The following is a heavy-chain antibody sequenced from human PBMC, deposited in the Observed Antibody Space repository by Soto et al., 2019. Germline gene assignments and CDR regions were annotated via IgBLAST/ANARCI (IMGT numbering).Heavy chain of an antibody. CDR3: ARLVKLELRAHYYYYGMDV. Sequence: SETLSLTCTVSGGSISSSSYYWGWIRQPPGKGLEWIGSIYYSGSTYYNPSLKSRVTISVDTSKNQFSLKLSSVTAADTAVYYCARLVKLELRAHYYYYGMDVWGQGTTVTVSS. J-gene: IGHJ6*02. V-gene: IGHV4-39*01. D-gene: IGHD1-7*01. CDR1: GGSISSSSYY. CDR2: IYYSGST.